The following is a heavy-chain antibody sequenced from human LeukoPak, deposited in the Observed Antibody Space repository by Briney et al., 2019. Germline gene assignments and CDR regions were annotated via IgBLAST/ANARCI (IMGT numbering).Heavy chain of an antibody. D-gene: IGHD6-13*01. CDR3: ARVGQQLVRSAFDI. CDR1: GGTFSSYA. J-gene: IGHJ3*02. CDR2: IIPIFGTA. V-gene: IGHV1-69*13. Sequence: SVKVSCKASGGTFSSYAISWVRQAPGQGLEWMGGIIPIFGTANYAQKFQGRVTITADESTSTAYMELSSLRSEDTAVYYCARVGQQLVRSAFDIWGQGTMVTVSS.